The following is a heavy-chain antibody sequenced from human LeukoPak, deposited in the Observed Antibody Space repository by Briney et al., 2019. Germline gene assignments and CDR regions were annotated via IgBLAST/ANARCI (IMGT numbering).Heavy chain of an antibody. CDR2: IYYSGST. D-gene: IGHD1-26*01. V-gene: IGHV4-39*07. CDR1: VGSISSSSYY. CDR3: ARVGGGSYDWYFDL. J-gene: IGHJ2*01. Sequence: SETLSLTCTVSVGSISSSSYYWGWIRQPPGKGLEWIGSIYYSGSTYYNPSLKSRVTISVDTSKNQFSLKLSSVTAADTAVYYCARVGGGSYDWYFDLWGRGTLVTVSS.